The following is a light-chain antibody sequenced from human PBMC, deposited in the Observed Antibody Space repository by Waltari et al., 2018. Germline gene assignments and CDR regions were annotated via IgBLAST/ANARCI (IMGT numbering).Light chain of an antibody. CDR3: QQYDDFPPYT. V-gene: IGKV1-33*01. CDR2: DAS. CDR1: QDISNH. J-gene: IGKJ2*01. Sequence: DIQMTQSPSSLSASVGDRVTITCQASQDISNHLNWYQQKAGKAPQLLIYDASNLEIGVPSRFSGRGSGTHFTFTISSLQPEDVATYYCQQYDDFPPYTFGQGTKVDIK.